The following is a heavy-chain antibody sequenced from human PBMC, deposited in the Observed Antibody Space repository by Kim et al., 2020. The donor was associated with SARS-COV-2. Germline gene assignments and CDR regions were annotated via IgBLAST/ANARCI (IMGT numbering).Heavy chain of an antibody. V-gene: IGHV4-34*01. Sequence: YNTSHKSRVTISVDTSKNQFCLKLSSVTAADTAVYYCARGPTVTTRNDYWGQGTLVTVSS. J-gene: IGHJ4*02. D-gene: IGHD4-17*01. CDR3: ARGPTVTTRNDY.